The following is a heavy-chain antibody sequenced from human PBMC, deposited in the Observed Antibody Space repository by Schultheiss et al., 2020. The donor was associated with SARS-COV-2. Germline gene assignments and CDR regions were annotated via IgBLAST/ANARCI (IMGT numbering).Heavy chain of an antibody. D-gene: IGHD6-19*01. J-gene: IGHJ6*02. Sequence: GGSLRLSCAASGFTFSSYAMGWVRQAPGKGLEWVSVISGSGGSTYYADSVKGRFTISRDNSKNTLYLQMNSLRAEDTAVYYCAREGRYSSGWPNYYYYGMDVWGQGTTVTVSS. V-gene: IGHV3-23*01. CDR3: AREGRYSSGWPNYYYYGMDV. CDR1: GFTFSSYA. CDR2: ISGSGGST.